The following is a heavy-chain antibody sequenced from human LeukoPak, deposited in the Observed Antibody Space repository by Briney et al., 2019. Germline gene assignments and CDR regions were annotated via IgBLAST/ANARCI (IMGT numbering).Heavy chain of an antibody. CDR2: ISGGGGST. D-gene: IGHD5-24*01. CDR3: AKGGPQFFDY. CDR1: GFTFTSYS. Sequence: GGSLRLSCAASGFTFTSYSMNWVRQAPGKGLEWVSTISGGGGSTYSTDSVKGRFTISRDNSKSTLYLQMNSLRVEDAAIYYCAKGGPQFFDYWGQGTLVTVSS. J-gene: IGHJ4*02. V-gene: IGHV3-23*01.